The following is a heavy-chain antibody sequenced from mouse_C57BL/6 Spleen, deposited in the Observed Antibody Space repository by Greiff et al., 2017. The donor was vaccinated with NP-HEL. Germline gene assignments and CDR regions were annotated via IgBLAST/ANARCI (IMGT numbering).Heavy chain of an antibody. V-gene: IGHV5-9-1*02. D-gene: IGHD1-1*01. CDR3: TRETTVVGGGFDY. J-gene: IGHJ2*01. Sequence: DVMLVESGEGLVKPGGSLKLSCAASGFTFSSYAMSWVRQTPEKRLEWVAYISSGGDYIYYADTVKGRFTISRDNARNTLYLQMSSLKSEDTAMYYCTRETTVVGGGFDYWGQGTTLTVSS. CDR1: GFTFSSYA. CDR2: ISSGGDYI.